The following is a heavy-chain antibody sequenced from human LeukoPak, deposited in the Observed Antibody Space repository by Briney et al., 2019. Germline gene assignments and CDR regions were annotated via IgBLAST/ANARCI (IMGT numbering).Heavy chain of an antibody. CDR1: GVTFSSHW. CDR2: INSDGSGT. Sequence: GGSLTLSCAASGVTFSSHWMHWVRQAPGKGLVWVSRINSDGSGTIYADSVKGRFTISRDNAKNTLDLQMNSLRAEDTAVYYCARGEKSWINGFDLWGQGTMVTVSS. D-gene: IGHD2-8*01. V-gene: IGHV3-74*01. CDR3: ARGEKSWINGFDL. J-gene: IGHJ4*02.